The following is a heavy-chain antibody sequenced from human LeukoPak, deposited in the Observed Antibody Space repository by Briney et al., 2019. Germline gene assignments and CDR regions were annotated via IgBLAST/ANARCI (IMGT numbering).Heavy chain of an antibody. CDR1: GFTFSSYS. Sequence: PGGSLRLSCAASGFTFSSYSMNWVRQAPGKGLEWVSSISSSSSYIYYADSVKGRFTISRDNAKNSLYLQMNSLRAEDTAVYYCARGPPVPDYFDYWGQGTLVTVSS. V-gene: IGHV3-21*01. CDR3: ARGPPVPDYFDY. D-gene: IGHD1-1*01. J-gene: IGHJ4*02. CDR2: ISSSSSYI.